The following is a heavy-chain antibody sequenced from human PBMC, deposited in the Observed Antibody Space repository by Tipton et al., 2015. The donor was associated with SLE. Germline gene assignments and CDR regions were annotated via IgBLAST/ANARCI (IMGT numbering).Heavy chain of an antibody. CDR2: IYYTGCT. Sequence: TLSLTCTVSGGSISSRGYYWSWIRQHPGKGLEWVGYIYYTGCTYYNPSLKSRVTISVDTSKNKISLKLSSVTAADTAVYYCASSYSGYAYAFDIWGQGTMVTVSS. V-gene: IGHV4-31*03. J-gene: IGHJ3*02. CDR1: GGSISSRGYY. CDR3: ASSYSGYAYAFDI. D-gene: IGHD5-12*01.